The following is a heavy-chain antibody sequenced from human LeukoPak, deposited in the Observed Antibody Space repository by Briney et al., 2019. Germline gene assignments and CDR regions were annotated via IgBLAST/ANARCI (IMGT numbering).Heavy chain of an antibody. CDR1: GFTFSDHY. Sequence: PGGSLRLSCAASGFTFSDHYMDWVRQAPGKGLEWVGRTRNKANRYTTEYAASVKGRFTISRDDSKNSLYLQMNSLKTEDTAVYYCARGAYYYDSSGYGPVDYWGQGTLVTVSS. D-gene: IGHD3-22*01. V-gene: IGHV3-72*01. J-gene: IGHJ4*02. CDR2: TRNKANRYTT. CDR3: ARGAYYYDSSGYGPVDY.